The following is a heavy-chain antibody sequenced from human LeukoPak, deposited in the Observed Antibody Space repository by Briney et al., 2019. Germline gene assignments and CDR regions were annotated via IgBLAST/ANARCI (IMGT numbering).Heavy chain of an antibody. Sequence: GGSLRLSCAATGFTFSGYPLSWVRQAPGKGLEWVSAISTSGGGTYFTDSVKGRFTISRDNSKNTLYLQMNSLRADDTAVYYCAKPAGSHYYDSSGYYFDYWGQGTLVTVSS. D-gene: IGHD3-22*01. CDR1: GFTFSGYP. CDR2: ISTSGGGT. V-gene: IGHV3-23*01. CDR3: AKPAGSHYYDSSGYYFDY. J-gene: IGHJ4*02.